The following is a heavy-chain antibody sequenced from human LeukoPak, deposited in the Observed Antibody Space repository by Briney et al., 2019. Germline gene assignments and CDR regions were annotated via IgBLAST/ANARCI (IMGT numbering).Heavy chain of an antibody. Sequence: GEALQISFQGSGYSFTTYWIAWVRPMPGKGLEWMGIIYPGDSETRYSPSFQGQVTISADKSFNTAYLQWSSLKASDSAIYYCARLVNYDFWSGYPTRGFDPWGQGTLDTVSS. J-gene: IGHJ5*02. V-gene: IGHV5-51*01. CDR1: GYSFTTYW. CDR3: ARLVNYDFWSGYPTRGFDP. CDR2: IYPGDSET. D-gene: IGHD3-3*01.